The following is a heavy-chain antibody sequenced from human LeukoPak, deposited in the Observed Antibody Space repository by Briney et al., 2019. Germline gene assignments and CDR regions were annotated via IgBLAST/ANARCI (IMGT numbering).Heavy chain of an antibody. Sequence: PSETLSLTCAVYGGSFSGYYWSWIRQPPGKGLEWIGEINHSGSTNYNPSLKSRVTISVDTSKNQFSLKLSSVTTADTAVYYCASLVVGAGMDVWGQGTTVTVSS. CDR3: ASLVVGAGMDV. J-gene: IGHJ6*02. D-gene: IGHD2-15*01. V-gene: IGHV4-34*01. CDR2: INHSGST. CDR1: GGSFSGYY.